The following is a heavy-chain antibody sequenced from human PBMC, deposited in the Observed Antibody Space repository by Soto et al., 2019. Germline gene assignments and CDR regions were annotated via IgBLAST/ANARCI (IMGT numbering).Heavy chain of an antibody. J-gene: IGHJ6*02. Sequence: EVQLVETGGDLIQPWGSLRLSCAASGFTVSSDSMTWVRQAPGKGLEWISIIYSDNNTDYADSVKGGFSISRDTSKNILYLQMNSLRAEDTAEYYCARHYSAMGVWGQGTTVTVSS. CDR1: GFTVSSDS. V-gene: IGHV3-53*02. CDR3: ARHYSAMGV. CDR2: IYSDNNT.